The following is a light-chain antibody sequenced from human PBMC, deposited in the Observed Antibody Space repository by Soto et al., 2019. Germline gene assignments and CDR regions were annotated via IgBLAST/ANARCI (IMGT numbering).Light chain of an antibody. J-gene: IGKJ2*01. V-gene: IGKV1-5*01. CDR2: DAS. CDR3: QQYNSYSKYT. CDR1: QSISSW. Sequence: DIQMTQSPSTLSASVGERVTITCRASQSISSWLAWYQQKPGKAPKLLIYDASSLESGVPSRFSGSGSGTEFTLTISSLQPDDFANYYCQQYNSYSKYTFGQGTKLEIK.